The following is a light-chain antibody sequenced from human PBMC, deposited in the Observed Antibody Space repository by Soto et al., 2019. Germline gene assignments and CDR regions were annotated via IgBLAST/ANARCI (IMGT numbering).Light chain of an antibody. CDR3: QQYGSSLT. V-gene: IGKV3-20*01. CDR1: QSISFN. CDR2: GAS. J-gene: IGKJ1*01. Sequence: EIVLTQSPGTLSLSPGERATLSCRASQSISFNLAWYQQKPGQAPRLPIYGASSRATGIPDRFSGSGSGTDFTLTISRLEPEDFAVYYCQQYGSSLTFGQGTKVDIK.